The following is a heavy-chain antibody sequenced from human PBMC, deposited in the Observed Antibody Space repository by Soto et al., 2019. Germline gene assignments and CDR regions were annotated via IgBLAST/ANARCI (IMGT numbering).Heavy chain of an antibody. J-gene: IGHJ1*01. Sequence: GESLKISCKGSGYSFTSYWIGWVRQMPGKGLEWMGIIYPGDSDTRYSPSFQGQVTISADKSISTAYLQWSSLKASDTAMYYCARYEGRGVIEGYFQHWGQGTLVTVSS. V-gene: IGHV5-51*01. CDR2: IYPGDSDT. CDR1: GYSFTSYW. D-gene: IGHD3-16*01. CDR3: ARYEGRGVIEGYFQH.